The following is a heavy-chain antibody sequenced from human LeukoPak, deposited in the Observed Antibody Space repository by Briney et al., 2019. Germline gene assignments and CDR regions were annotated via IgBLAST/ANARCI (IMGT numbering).Heavy chain of an antibody. V-gene: IGHV3-23*01. CDR1: GFTFSSYA. J-gene: IGHJ4*02. D-gene: IGHD3-3*01. Sequence: QAGGSLRLSCAASGFTFSSYAMSWVRQAPGKGLEWVSAISGSGGSTYYADSVKGWFTISRDNSKNTLYLQMNSLRAEDTAVYYCANGRRFLEWYPFDYWGQGTLVTVSS. CDR2: ISGSGGST. CDR3: ANGRRFLEWYPFDY.